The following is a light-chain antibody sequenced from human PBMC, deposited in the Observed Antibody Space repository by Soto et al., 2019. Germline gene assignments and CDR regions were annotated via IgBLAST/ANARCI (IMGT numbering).Light chain of an antibody. CDR2: KAT. Sequence: DIQMTQSPSTLSASVGDRVTITCRASQSITTWLAWYQQKPGKAPKLLIYKATNLQSGVPSRFSGSGSGTEFSLPISSLQPEDFAIYYCQQYNDYQYTFGQGTKLEIK. CDR3: QQYNDYQYT. J-gene: IGKJ2*01. V-gene: IGKV1-5*03. CDR1: QSITTW.